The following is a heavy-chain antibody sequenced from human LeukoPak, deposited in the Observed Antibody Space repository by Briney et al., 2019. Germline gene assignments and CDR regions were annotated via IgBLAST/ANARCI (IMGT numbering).Heavy chain of an antibody. D-gene: IGHD3-10*01. CDR2: IHPSGML. Sequence: SQTLSLTCTVSGASFNSDDQYWNWIRQSPGKGLEWIGSIHPSGMLYNNPSLESRVTMSRDTSKNQFSLNLNSVTAADTAVYYCARGRGIGEFNWFDPWGQGTLVTVSS. CDR3: ARGRGIGEFNWFDP. CDR1: GASFNSDDQY. V-gene: IGHV4-31*03. J-gene: IGHJ5*02.